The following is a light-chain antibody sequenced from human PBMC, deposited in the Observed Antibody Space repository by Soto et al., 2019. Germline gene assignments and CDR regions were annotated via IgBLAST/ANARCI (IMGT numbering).Light chain of an antibody. CDR3: QQYDDWPRT. V-gene: IGKV3-15*01. Sequence: EILMTQSPATLSVSPGERATLSCRASQRLNDNLAWYQHKPGRPPRLLIYGASNRATGIPARFSGSGSGTQFTLTISSLQSEDFALYYCQQYDDWPRTFGQGTELEIK. CDR2: GAS. J-gene: IGKJ2*01. CDR1: QRLNDN.